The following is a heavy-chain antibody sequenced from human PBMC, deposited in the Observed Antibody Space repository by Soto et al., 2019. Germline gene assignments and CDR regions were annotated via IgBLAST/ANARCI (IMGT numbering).Heavy chain of an antibody. V-gene: IGHV1-18*01. CDR2: ISAYDGNT. CDR3: ARGGYYDSSGSRNYYYYGMNV. Sequence: ASVKVSCKASGYTFTSYGIKWVRQAPGQGLEWLGWISAYDGNTNYAQILQGRVSMTTDTSTNTAYMEVRSLRSDDTAVYYCARGGYYDSSGSRNYYYYGMNVWGQGTTVTVSS. CDR1: GYTFTSYG. J-gene: IGHJ6*02. D-gene: IGHD3-22*01.